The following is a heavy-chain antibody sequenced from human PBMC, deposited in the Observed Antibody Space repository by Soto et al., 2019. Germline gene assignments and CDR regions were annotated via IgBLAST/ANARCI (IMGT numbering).Heavy chain of an antibody. D-gene: IGHD1-20*01. CDR1: GGTFSSYA. CDR2: IIPIFGTA. J-gene: IGHJ5*02. Sequence: SVKVSCKASGGTFSSYAISWVRQAPGQGLEWMGGIIPIFGTANYAQKFQGRVTITADESTSTAYMELSSLRSEDTAVYYCARSVNGTKRLNSFDPWGQGTLVTVSS. V-gene: IGHV1-69*13. CDR3: ARSVNGTKRLNSFDP.